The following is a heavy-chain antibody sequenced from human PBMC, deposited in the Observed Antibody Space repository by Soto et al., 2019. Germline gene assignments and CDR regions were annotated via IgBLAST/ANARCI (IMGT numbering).Heavy chain of an antibody. CDR3: ARVGEYSYGYYYYGMDV. D-gene: IGHD5-18*01. CDR1: GGSISSYY. CDR2: IYYSGST. Sequence: ETLALSGTVSGGSISSYYWSWIRQPPGKGLEWIGYIYYSGSTNYNPSLKSRVTISVDTSKNQFSLKLSSVTAADTAVYYCARVGEYSYGYYYYGMDVWGQGTTVTVSS. J-gene: IGHJ6*02. V-gene: IGHV4-59*01.